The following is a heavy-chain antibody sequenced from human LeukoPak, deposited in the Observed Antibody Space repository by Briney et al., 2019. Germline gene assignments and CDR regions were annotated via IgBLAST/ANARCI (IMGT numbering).Heavy chain of an antibody. V-gene: IGHV3-33*01. D-gene: IGHD3-3*01. J-gene: IGHJ6*02. CDR2: IWYDGSNK. CDR3: ARVGGSTIFGVVITYYGMDV. CDR1: GFTFSSYG. Sequence: PGRSLRLSCAASGFTFSSYGMHWVRQAPGKGLEWVAVIWYDGSNKYYADSVKGRFTISRDNSKNTLYLQMNSLRAEDTAVYYCARVGGSTIFGVVITYYGMDVWGQGTTVTVSS.